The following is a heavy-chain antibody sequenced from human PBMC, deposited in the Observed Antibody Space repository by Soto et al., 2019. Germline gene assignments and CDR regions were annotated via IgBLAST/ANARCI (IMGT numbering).Heavy chain of an antibody. V-gene: IGHV1-18*01. CDR1: GFTFSNYG. CDR2: VSANNGHT. Sequence: ASVKVSCKASGFTFSNYGLNWVRQAPGQGLEWMGWVSANNGHTNYAQNLQGRVTMTTDTSTSTAYMELRGLTFDDTAVYYCARDIESVTAKHFFYYYAMDVWGQGTTVTVSS. D-gene: IGHD2-8*01. J-gene: IGHJ6*02. CDR3: ARDIESVTAKHFFYYYAMDV.